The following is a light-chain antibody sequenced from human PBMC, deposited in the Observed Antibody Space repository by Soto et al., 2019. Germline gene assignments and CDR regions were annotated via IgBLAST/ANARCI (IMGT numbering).Light chain of an antibody. Sequence: EIVLTQSPGTLPLSPGERATLSCRASQSVSSSYLAWYQQKPGQAPRLLIYGASSRATGIPDRFSGSGSGTDFTLTISRLEPEDFAVYYCQQYGSSPPMYTFGQGTK. CDR2: GAS. V-gene: IGKV3-20*01. CDR1: QSVSSSY. J-gene: IGKJ2*01. CDR3: QQYGSSPPMYT.